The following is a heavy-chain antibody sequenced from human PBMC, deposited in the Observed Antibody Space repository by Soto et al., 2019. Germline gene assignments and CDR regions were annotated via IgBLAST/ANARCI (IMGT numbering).Heavy chain of an antibody. D-gene: IGHD1-20*01. CDR2: INHSGST. CDR1: GGSFSGYY. Sequence: PSETLSLTCAVYGGSFSGYYWTWIRQPPGKGLEWIGEINHSGSTNYKPSLRGRVTISVDTSKNQLSLRVTSVTAADTAVYYCARGRTLITGTSLDYWGQGTLVTVSS. J-gene: IGHJ4*02. V-gene: IGHV4-34*01. CDR3: ARGRTLITGTSLDY.